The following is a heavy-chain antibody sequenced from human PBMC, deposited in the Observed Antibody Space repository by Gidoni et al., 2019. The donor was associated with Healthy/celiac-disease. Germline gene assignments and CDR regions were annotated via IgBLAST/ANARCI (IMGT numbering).Heavy chain of an antibody. V-gene: IGHV3-15*01. D-gene: IGHD3-22*01. Sequence: EVQLVESGGGLVKPGGSLRLSCAASGFTFSNAWMSWVRQAPGKGLEWVGRIKSKTDGGTTDYAAPVKGRFTISRDDSKNTLYLQMNSLKTEDTAVYYCTTDRPITMIVVVINGYDAFDIWGQGTMVTVSS. CDR3: TTDRPITMIVVVINGYDAFDI. CDR1: GFTFSNAW. CDR2: IKSKTDGGTT. J-gene: IGHJ3*02.